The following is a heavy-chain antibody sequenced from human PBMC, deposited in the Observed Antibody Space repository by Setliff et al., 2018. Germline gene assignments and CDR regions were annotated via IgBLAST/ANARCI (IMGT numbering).Heavy chain of an antibody. D-gene: IGHD2-8*01. CDR3: ARLVRFCTKTACQRLSGGEF. J-gene: IGHJ4*02. CDR1: GYTFSDYI. Sequence: ASVKVSCKASGYTFSDYIINWVRQAPGQGLEWVGWISPHTGKTYSAQKLQGRVTMTTDTSTGTAYMELRSLRSDDTAIYYCARLVRFCTKTACQRLSGGEFWGQGTLVTVSS. V-gene: IGHV1-18*01. CDR2: ISPHTGKT.